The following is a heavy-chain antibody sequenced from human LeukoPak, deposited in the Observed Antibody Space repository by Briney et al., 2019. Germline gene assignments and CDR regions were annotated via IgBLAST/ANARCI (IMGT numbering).Heavy chain of an antibody. D-gene: IGHD4-17*01. J-gene: IGHJ6*02. V-gene: IGHV3-23*01. CDR2: ISGSGGST. CDR1: GFTFSSYA. CDR3: ASTVIQDSFYYYGMDV. Sequence: QTGGSLRLSCAASGFTFSSYAMSWVRQAPGKGLEWVSAISGSGGSTYYADSVKGRFTISRDNSKNTLYLQMNSLRAEDTAVYYCASTVIQDSFYYYGMDVRGQGTTVTVSS.